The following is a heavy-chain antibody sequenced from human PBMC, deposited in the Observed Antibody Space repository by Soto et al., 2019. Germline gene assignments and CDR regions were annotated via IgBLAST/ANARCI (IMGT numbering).Heavy chain of an antibody. V-gene: IGHV1-69*06. CDR2: IIPMDDSA. Sequence: QVQLVQSGAELKKPGSSVNVSCAASGGTFKTYTINWVRQAPGQGLEWIGQIIPMDDSANYAQRFQGRVTIGAEKSTNIAYMELSGLRSEATDLYYCATWRTYSGSYCFDYWGQGTLVSVSS. J-gene: IGHJ4*02. CDR3: ATWRTYSGSYCFDY. D-gene: IGHD1-26*01. CDR1: GGTFKTYT.